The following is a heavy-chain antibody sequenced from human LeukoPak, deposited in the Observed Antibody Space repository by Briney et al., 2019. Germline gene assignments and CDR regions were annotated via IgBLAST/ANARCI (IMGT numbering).Heavy chain of an antibody. CDR3: ARGAGTTVYYMDV. V-gene: IGHV3-30*01. CDR1: GFTFSGSA. J-gene: IGHJ6*03. CDR2: ISSDGSNK. Sequence: PGGSLRLSCAASGFTFSGSAMHWVHQSPGKGLEWVAVISSDGSNKYYADSVKGQFTISRDNSNNTLYLQMNSLRPEDTAVYYCARGAGTTVYYMDVWGKGTTVTVSS. D-gene: IGHD1-7*01.